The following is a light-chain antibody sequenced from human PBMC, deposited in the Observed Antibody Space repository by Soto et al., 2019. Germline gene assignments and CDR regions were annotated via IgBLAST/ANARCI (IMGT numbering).Light chain of an antibody. V-gene: IGKV1-5*03. Sequence: DIQMTQSPSTLSASVGDRVTITCRASQNFSSWLAWYQQKPGKAPKLLIYKVSNLQSGVPSRFSGSGSGTEFTLTISSLQPDDFATYYCQQFNSYSYSRMFGQGTKVDIK. CDR2: KVS. CDR3: QQFNSYSYSRM. J-gene: IGKJ1*01. CDR1: QNFSSW.